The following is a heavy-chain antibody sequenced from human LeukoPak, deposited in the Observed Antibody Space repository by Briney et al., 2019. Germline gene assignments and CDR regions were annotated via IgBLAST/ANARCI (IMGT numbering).Heavy chain of an antibody. D-gene: IGHD3-22*01. CDR3: AKVVTGIVVGGVFHY. CDR1: GFTFSSYA. CDR2: ISGSGGST. Sequence: GGSLRLSCAASGFTFSSYAMSWVRQAPGKGLEWVSTISGSGGSTYYADSVKGRFTISRDSSKNTLYLQMNSLRAEDTAVYYCAKVVTGIVVGGVFHYWGQGTLVTVSS. V-gene: IGHV3-23*01. J-gene: IGHJ4*02.